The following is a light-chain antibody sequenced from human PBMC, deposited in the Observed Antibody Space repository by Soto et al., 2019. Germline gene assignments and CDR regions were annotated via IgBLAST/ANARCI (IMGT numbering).Light chain of an antibody. CDR1: QSVSSS. V-gene: IGKV3-20*01. Sequence: EIVLTQSPGTLSLSPGERATLSCRASQSVSSSLAWYQLKPGQAPRLLIFDAVNRAPGVPGRFSGSGSGTDFTLTISRLEPEDFAVYHCHQYGYSPNTFGQGTKLEIK. CDR2: DAV. CDR3: HQYGYSPNT. J-gene: IGKJ2*01.